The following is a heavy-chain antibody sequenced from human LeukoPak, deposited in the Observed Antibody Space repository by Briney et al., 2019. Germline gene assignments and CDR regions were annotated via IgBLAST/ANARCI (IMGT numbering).Heavy chain of an antibody. D-gene: IGHD3-9*01. Sequence: GGSLRLSCAASGFTFSSYAMSWVRQAPGKGLEWVSYITSSSSTIYYADSVKGRFTISRDNAKNSLYLQMNSLRAEDTAVYYCARDGHYDILTGYFQDWGQGTLVTVSS. V-gene: IGHV3-48*04. J-gene: IGHJ1*01. CDR2: ITSSSSTI. CDR3: ARDGHYDILTGYFQD. CDR1: GFTFSSYA.